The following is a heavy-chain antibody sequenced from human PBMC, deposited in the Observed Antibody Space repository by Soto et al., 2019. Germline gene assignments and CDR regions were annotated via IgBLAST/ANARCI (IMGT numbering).Heavy chain of an antibody. V-gene: IGHV2-5*02. D-gene: IGHD3-3*01. CDR3: AHRVLRTVFGLVTTTAIYFDF. J-gene: IGHJ4*02. CDR2: IYWDDDK. CDR1: GFSLTTSGVG. Sequence: QITLNESGPTQVKPRQTLTLTCTFSGFSLTTSGVGLGWIRQSPGKAPEWLALIYWDDDKRYSPSLKSRLTITKDPSKNQVVLTMSDLDPADTATYYCAHRVLRTVFGLVTTTAIYFDFWGQGTPVAVSS.